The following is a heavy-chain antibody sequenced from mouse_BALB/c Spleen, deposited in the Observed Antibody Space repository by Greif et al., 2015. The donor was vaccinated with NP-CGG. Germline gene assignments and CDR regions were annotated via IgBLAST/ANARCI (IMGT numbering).Heavy chain of an antibody. J-gene: IGHJ4*01. CDR1: GYTFTSYV. D-gene: IGHD2-10*01. CDR3: ATSYYGNDYYAMDY. CDR2: INPYNDGT. V-gene: IGHV1-14*01. Sequence: EVQLQQSGPELVKPGASVKMSCKASGYTFTSYVMHWVKQKPGQGLEWIGYINPYNDGTKYNEKFKGKATLTSDKSPSTAYMELSSLTSEDSAVYYCATSYYGNDYYAMDYWGQGTSVTVSS.